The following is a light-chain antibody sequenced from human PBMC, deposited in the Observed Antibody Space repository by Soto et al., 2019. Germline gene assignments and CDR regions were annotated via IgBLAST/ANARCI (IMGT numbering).Light chain of an antibody. CDR3: QQRSNWPPLT. Sequence: EIVLTQSPATLSLSPGERATLSCRASQRVSRYLAWYQQKPGQAPRLLIYDASNRATGIPARFSGSGSGTDFTLTISSLKPEDFAVYYCQQRSNWPPLTFGGGTKLEIK. CDR2: DAS. J-gene: IGKJ4*01. V-gene: IGKV3-11*01. CDR1: QRVSRY.